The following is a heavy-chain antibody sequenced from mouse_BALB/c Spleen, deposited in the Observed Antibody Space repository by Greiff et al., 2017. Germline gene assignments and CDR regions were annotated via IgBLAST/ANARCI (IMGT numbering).Heavy chain of an antibody. J-gene: IGHJ4*01. Sequence: EVKLQQSGAELVRPGALVKLSCKASGFNIKDYYMHWVKQRPEQGLEWIGWIDPENGNTKYDPKFQGKATITADTSSNTAYLQLSSLTSEDTAVYYCARSGDYYAMDYWGQGTSVTVSS. D-gene: IGHD4-1*01. CDR2: IDPENGNT. CDR1: GFNIKDYY. V-gene: IGHV14-1*02. CDR3: ARSGDYYAMDY.